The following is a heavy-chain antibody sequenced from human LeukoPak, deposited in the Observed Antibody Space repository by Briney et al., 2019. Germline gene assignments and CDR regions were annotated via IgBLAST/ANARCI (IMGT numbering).Heavy chain of an antibody. V-gene: IGHV1-2*02. D-gene: IGHD3-22*01. J-gene: IGHJ3*02. CDR2: INPNSGGT. CDR1: GYTFTGYY. CDR3: XXXXNSYDSSGYLVTDAFDI. Sequence: ASVKVSCKASGYTFTGYYMHWVRQAPGQGLEWMGWINPNSGGTNYAQKFQGRVTMTRDTSISTAYMELSRLRSDDTAVYYWXXXXNSYDSSGYLVTDAFDIWGQGTMVTVSS.